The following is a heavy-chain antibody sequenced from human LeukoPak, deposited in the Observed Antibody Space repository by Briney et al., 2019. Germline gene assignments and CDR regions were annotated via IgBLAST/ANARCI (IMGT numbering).Heavy chain of an antibody. CDR3: ARAAGVEMATTFDY. Sequence: SETLSLTCAVYGGSFSGYYWSWIRQPPGKGLEWIGEINHSGSTKYNPSLKSRVTISVDTSKNQFPLNLSSVTAADTAVYYCARAAGVEMATTFDYWGQGTLVTVSS. CDR1: GGSFSGYY. J-gene: IGHJ4*02. D-gene: IGHD5-24*01. V-gene: IGHV4-34*01. CDR2: INHSGST.